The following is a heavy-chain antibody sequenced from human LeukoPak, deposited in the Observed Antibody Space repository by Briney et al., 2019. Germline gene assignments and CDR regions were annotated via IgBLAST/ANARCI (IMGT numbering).Heavy chain of an antibody. V-gene: IGHV6-1*01. Sequence: SQTLSLTCAISGDSLSSNSATWNWVRQSPSRGLEWLGRTYYRSKWYNDYAVSVKGRVTINPDASKKQFSLQLNSVTPEDTAMYYCARGNGHPFDYWGQGTLVTVSS. J-gene: IGHJ4*02. CDR2: TYYRSKWYN. D-gene: IGHD1-1*01. CDR3: ARGNGHPFDY. CDR1: GDSLSSNSAT.